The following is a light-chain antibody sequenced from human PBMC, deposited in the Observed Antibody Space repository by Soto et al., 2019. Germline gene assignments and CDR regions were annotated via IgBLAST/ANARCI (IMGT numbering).Light chain of an antibody. V-gene: IGKV1-5*03. J-gene: IGKJ1*01. CDR2: KVS. CDR1: QSISSW. Sequence: DIQMTQSPSTLSASVGDRVTITCRASQSISSWLAWYQQKPGQSPRRLIYKVSNRGSGVPDRFSGSGSGTEFTLRISTVEAEDVGVYYCMQGTHWPTFGQGTKVDIK. CDR3: MQGTHWPT.